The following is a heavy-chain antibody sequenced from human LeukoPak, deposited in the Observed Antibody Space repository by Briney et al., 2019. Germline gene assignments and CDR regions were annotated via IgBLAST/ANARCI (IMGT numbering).Heavy chain of an antibody. D-gene: IGHD3-22*01. Sequence: SETLSLTCGVSGGSLSGYYWSWVRQSPGKGLEWIGEINHLGTTNYNPSLKSRVTISEDTSENQFSLKLSSVTAADTAVYYCARGQRLRYYYDRSAFDVWGHGTMVTVSS. CDR3: ARGQRLRYYYDRSAFDV. CDR1: GGSLSGYY. J-gene: IGHJ3*01. CDR2: INHLGTT. V-gene: IGHV4-34*01.